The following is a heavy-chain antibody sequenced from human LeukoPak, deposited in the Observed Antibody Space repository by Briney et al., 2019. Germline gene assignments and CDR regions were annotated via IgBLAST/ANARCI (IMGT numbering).Heavy chain of an antibody. J-gene: IGHJ4*02. Sequence: GGSLRLSCAASGVTVSSKDMSWVRQAPGKGLEWVSVIYSGGSTYYADSVRGRFTISRDNSKNTLYLQLNSLKAEDTAVYYCARDPDGYRQGHHFDYWGQGTLVTVSS. V-gene: IGHV3-53*01. CDR2: IYSGGST. CDR3: ARDPDGYRQGHHFDY. CDR1: GVTVSSKD. D-gene: IGHD5-18*01.